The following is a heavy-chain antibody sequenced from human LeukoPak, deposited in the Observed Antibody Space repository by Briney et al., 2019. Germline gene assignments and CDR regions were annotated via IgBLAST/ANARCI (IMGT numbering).Heavy chain of an antibody. CDR1: GFTFSSYS. CDR3: ARGALTGYPYYFDC. Sequence: GGSLRLSSAASGFTFSSYSMNWVRQAPGKGLEWVSSISSSSSYIYYADSVKGRFTISRDNAKNSLYLQMNSLRAEDTAVYYCARGALTGYPYYFDCWGQGTLVTVSS. CDR2: ISSSSSYI. D-gene: IGHD3-9*01. V-gene: IGHV3-21*01. J-gene: IGHJ4*02.